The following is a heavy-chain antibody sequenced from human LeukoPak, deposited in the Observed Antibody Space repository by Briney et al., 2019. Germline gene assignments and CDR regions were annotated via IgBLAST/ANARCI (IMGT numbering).Heavy chain of an antibody. J-gene: IGHJ3*02. CDR3: ARVGGDGCSSTSCYGGWAAFDI. Sequence: SETLSLTCAVYGGSFSGYYWSWIRQPPGKGLEWIGEINHSGSTYYNPSLKSRVTISVDTSKNQFSLKLSSVTAADTAVYYCARVGGDGCSSTSCYGGWAAFDIWGQGTMVTVSS. CDR2: INHSGST. CDR1: GGSFSGYY. D-gene: IGHD2-2*01. V-gene: IGHV4-34*01.